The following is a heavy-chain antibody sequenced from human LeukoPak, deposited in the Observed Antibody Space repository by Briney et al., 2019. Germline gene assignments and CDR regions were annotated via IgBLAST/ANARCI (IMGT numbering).Heavy chain of an antibody. CDR2: INHSGST. J-gene: IGHJ4*02. Sequence: PSETLSLTCAVYGGSFSGYYWSWIRQPPGKGLEWIGEINHSGSTNYNPSLKSRVTISVDTSKNQFSLKLSPVTAADTAVYYGARLVYYGSGKWGQGTLVTVSS. CDR3: ARLVYYGSGK. V-gene: IGHV4-34*01. D-gene: IGHD3-10*01. CDR1: GGSFSGYY.